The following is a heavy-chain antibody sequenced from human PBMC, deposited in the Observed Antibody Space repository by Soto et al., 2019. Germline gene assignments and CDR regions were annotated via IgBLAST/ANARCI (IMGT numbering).Heavy chain of an antibody. CDR2: INAGNGNT. D-gene: IGHD2-2*01. CDR3: ARDLEGYCSSTSCAYHMAV. CDR1: GYTFTSYA. Sequence: ASVKVSCKASGYTFTSYAMHWVRQAPGQRLEWMGWINAGNGNTKYSQKFQGRVTITRDTSASTAYMELSSLRSEDTAVYYCARDLEGYCSSTSCAYHMAVWGKGTTVTVSS. J-gene: IGHJ6*03. V-gene: IGHV1-3*01.